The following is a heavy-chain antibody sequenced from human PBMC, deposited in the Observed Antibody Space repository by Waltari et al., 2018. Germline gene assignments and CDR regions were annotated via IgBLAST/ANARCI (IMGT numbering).Heavy chain of an antibody. J-gene: IGHJ4*02. V-gene: IGHV3-23*01. D-gene: IGHD3-3*01. Sequence: EVQLLESGGGLVQPGGSLRLSCAASGFTFSSYAMSWVRQAPGKGLEWGSAISGSGGSTYYADSVKGGFTISRDNSKNTLYLQMNSLRAEDTAVYYCAKAGALTIFGVVIGYFDYWGQGTLVTVSS. CDR3: AKAGALTIFGVVIGYFDY. CDR1: GFTFSSYA. CDR2: ISGSGGST.